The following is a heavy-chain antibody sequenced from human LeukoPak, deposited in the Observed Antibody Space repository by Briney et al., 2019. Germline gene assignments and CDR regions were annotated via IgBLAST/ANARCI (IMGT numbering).Heavy chain of an antibody. CDR1: GFTFSNAW. Sequence: GGSLRLSCAASGFTFSNAWMSWVRQAPGKGLEWVGRIKSKTDGGTTDYAAPVKGRFTISRDDSKNTLYLQMNSLRAEDTAVYYCARDDYGDFTYYGMDVWGQGTTVTVSS. CDR2: IKSKTDGGTT. CDR3: ARDDYGDFTYYGMDV. J-gene: IGHJ6*02. V-gene: IGHV3-15*05. D-gene: IGHD4-17*01.